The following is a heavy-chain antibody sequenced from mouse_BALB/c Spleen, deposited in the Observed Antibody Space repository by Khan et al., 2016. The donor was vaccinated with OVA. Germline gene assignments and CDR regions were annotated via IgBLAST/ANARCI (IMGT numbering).Heavy chain of an antibody. Sequence: EVQLQQSGPELVKPGASVKISCKTSGYTFTEYTVHWVKQSLEKSLEWIGVINPKNGGNGYNQKFKAKATLTVEKSSSTAYMDLRSLTSEDSAVYYCARDAGRYWGQGTSVTVSS. V-gene: IGHV1-26*01. D-gene: IGHD3-3*01. CDR3: ARDAGRY. CDR1: GYTFTEYT. J-gene: IGHJ4*01. CDR2: INPKNGGN.